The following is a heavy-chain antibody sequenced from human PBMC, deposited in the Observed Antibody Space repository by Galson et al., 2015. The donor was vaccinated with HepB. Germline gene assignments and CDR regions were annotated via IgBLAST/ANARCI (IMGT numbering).Heavy chain of an antibody. V-gene: IGHV1-18*04. Sequence: SVKVSCKASGYTFTTYGISWVRQAPGQGLEWMGWISAYNGNTNYPQKLQGRVTMTTDTSTSTAYMELRSLRSDDTAVYYCARENMYNFGSGSQNDYYYYGMDVWGQGTTVSVSS. J-gene: IGHJ6*02. CDR1: GYTFTTYG. CDR2: ISAYNGNT. CDR3: ARENMYNFGSGSQNDYYYYGMDV. D-gene: IGHD3-10*01.